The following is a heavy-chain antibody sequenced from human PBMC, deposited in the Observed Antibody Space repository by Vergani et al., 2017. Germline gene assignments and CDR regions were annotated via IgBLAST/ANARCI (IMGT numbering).Heavy chain of an antibody. CDR3: ARVNTETNGHLYYYYYMDV. CDR1: GGSFTSYH. D-gene: IGHD4-11*01. Sequence: QVQLQQWGGGLLKPSETLSLTCVVNGGSFTSYHWTWIRQSPGEGLEWVGDIDHTGRPDYNPSRKSGLTMSVDKSRNQFSLTLNSVTATDTAIYFCARVNTETNGHLYYYYYMDVWGQGTAVTVS. J-gene: IGHJ6*03. CDR2: IDHTGRP. V-gene: IGHV4-34*01.